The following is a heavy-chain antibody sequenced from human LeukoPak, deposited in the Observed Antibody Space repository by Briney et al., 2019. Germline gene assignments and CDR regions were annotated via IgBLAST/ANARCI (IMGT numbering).Heavy chain of an antibody. V-gene: IGHV1-24*01. CDR1: GYTLTELS. CDR2: FDPEDGET. Sequence: ASVKVSCKVSGYTLTELSMHWVRQAPGKGLEWMGGFDPEDGETIYAQKFQGRVTMTEDTSTDTAYMELSSLRVEDTAVYYCARVAQGATTETYFYYYMDVWGKGTTVTVSS. D-gene: IGHD4-11*01. J-gene: IGHJ6*03. CDR3: ARVAQGATTETYFYYYMDV.